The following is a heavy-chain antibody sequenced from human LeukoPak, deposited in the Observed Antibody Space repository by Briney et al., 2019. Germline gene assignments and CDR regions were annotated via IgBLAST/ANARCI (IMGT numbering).Heavy chain of an antibody. CDR2: ISAYNGNT. D-gene: IGHD3-10*01. CDR1: GYTFTSYG. CDR3: ARAKLFSASGGAFDI. J-gene: IGHJ3*02. V-gene: IGHV1-18*01. Sequence: ASVKVSCKASGYTFTSYGISWVRQAPGQGLEWMGWISAYNGNTNYAQKLQGRVTMTTDTSTSTAYMELRSLRPDDTAVYYCARAKLFSASGGAFDIWGQGTMVTVSS.